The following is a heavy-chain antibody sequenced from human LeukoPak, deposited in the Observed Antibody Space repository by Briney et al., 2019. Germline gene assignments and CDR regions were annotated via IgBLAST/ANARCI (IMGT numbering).Heavy chain of an antibody. CDR3: TRRSGDDSRGYYDY. J-gene: IGHJ4*02. V-gene: IGHV3-73*01. Sequence: GGSLKLSCAASGFTFSGSAMHWVRQASGKGLEWVGRIRSKVNNYATAYAASVKGRFTISRDESKNTAYLQMNSLKTEDTAVYYCTRRSGDDSRGYYDYWGQGTLVTVSS. CDR1: GFTFSGSA. CDR2: IRSKVNNYAT. D-gene: IGHD3-22*01.